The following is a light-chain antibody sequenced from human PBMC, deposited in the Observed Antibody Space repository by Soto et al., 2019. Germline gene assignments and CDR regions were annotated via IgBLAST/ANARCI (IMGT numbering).Light chain of an antibody. CDR3: QKYNGAPWT. CDR2: DAS. Sequence: DIQMTQSPSSLSASVGDRVTITCRASQGISNSLAWYQQRPGKVPELLIYDASTLQFGVSSRFSGSGSGTHFTLTISSLQPGDVATYYCQKYNGAPWTFGQGTKVEIK. V-gene: IGKV1-27*01. J-gene: IGKJ1*01. CDR1: QGISNS.